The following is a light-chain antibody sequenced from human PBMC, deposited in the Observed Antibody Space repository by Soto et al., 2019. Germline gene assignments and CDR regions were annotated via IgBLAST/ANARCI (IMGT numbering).Light chain of an antibody. CDR2: GNS. CDR3: QSYDSSPPVV. V-gene: IGLV1-40*01. CDR1: SSNIGAGYD. J-gene: IGLJ2*01. Sequence: QAVVTQPPSVSGAPGQRVTISCTGSSSNIGAGYDVHWYQQLPGTAPKLLIYGNSNRPSGVPDRFSGSKSGTSASLAITGLQAEDAADYYCQSYDSSPPVVFGGGAMLTVL.